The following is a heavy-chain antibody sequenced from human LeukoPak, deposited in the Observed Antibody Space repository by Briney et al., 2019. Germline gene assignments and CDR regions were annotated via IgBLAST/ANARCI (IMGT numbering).Heavy chain of an antibody. V-gene: IGHV1-69*04. CDR2: IIPILGIA. CDR1: GGTFNSYA. CDR3: RGITMVRGVIAPHWFDP. J-gene: IGHJ5*02. Sequence: SVKVSCKASGGTFNSYAISWVRQAPGQGLEWMGRIIPILGIANYAQKFQGRVTITADKSTSTAYMELSSLRSEDTAVYYCRGITMVRGVIAPHWFDPWGQGTLVTVSS. D-gene: IGHD3-10*01.